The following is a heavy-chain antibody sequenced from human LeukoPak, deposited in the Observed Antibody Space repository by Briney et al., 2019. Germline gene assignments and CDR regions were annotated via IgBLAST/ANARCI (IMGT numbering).Heavy chain of an antibody. D-gene: IGHD6-13*01. V-gene: IGHV4-31*11. CDR3: AREGAAAGVFDY. Sequence: SETLSLTCAVYGGSFSGYYWSWIRQHPGKGLEWIGYIYYSGSTYYNPSLKSRVTISVDTSKNQFSLKLSSVTAADTAVYYCAREGAAAGVFDYWGQGTLVTVSS. J-gene: IGHJ4*02. CDR2: IYYSGST. CDR1: GGSFSGYY.